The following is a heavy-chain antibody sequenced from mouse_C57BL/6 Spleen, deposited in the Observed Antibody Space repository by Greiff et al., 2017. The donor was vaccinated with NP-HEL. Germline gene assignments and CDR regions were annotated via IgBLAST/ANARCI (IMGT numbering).Heavy chain of an antibody. Sequence: EVMLVESEGGLVQPGSSMKLSCTASGFTFSDYYMAWVRQVPEKGLEWVANINYDGSSTYYLDSLKSRFIISRDNAKNILYLQMSSLKSEDTATYYCARNYGRNYFDYWGQGTTLTVSS. D-gene: IGHD1-1*01. CDR3: ARNYGRNYFDY. CDR1: GFTFSDYY. J-gene: IGHJ2*01. V-gene: IGHV5-16*01. CDR2: INYDGSST.